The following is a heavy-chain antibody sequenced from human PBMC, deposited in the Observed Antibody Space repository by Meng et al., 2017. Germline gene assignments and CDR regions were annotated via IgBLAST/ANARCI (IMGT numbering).Heavy chain of an antibody. J-gene: IGHJ4*02. CDR3: ARDLGSYYYDSSGYYYVN. Sequence: SETLSLTCTVSGGSISSSSYYWGWIRQPPGKGREGIGSIYYSGSIYYHPSLKSRVTISVDTSKNQFSLKLSTVTAADTAVYYCARDLGSYYYDSSGYYYVNWGQGPLVTVSS. V-gene: IGHV4-39*07. CDR2: IYYSGSI. D-gene: IGHD3-22*01. CDR1: GGSISSSSYY.